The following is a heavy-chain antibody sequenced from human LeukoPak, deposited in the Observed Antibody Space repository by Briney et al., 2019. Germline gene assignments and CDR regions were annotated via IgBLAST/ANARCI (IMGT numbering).Heavy chain of an antibody. D-gene: IGHD6-6*01. CDR3: ASSSSIAARSREGRYFDY. Sequence: YSGGSTYYADSVKGRFTISRDNSKNTLHLQMNSLRAEDTAVYYCASSSSIAARSREGRYFDYWGQGTLVTVSS. CDR2: YSGGST. V-gene: IGHV3-53*01. J-gene: IGHJ4*02.